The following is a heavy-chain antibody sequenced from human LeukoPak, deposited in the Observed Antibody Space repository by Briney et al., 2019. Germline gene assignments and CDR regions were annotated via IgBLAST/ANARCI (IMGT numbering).Heavy chain of an antibody. CDR1: GFTFSSYW. CDR2: IKQDGSEK. Sequence: TGGSLRLSCAASGFTFSSYWMSWVRQAPGKGLEWVANIKQDGSEKYYVDSVKGRFTISRDNAKNSLYLQMNSLRAEDTALYYCAKDRNCSGGSCYPMDVYYYYYGMDVWGQGTTVTVSS. V-gene: IGHV3-7*03. CDR3: AKDRNCSGGSCYPMDVYYYYYGMDV. D-gene: IGHD2-15*01. J-gene: IGHJ6*02.